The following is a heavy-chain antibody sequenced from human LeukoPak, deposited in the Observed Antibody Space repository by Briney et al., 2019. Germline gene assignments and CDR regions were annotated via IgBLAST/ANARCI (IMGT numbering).Heavy chain of an antibody. V-gene: IGHV4-59*08. CDR1: GGSINDAS. CDR2: IYHSGGT. CDR3: ARHVRPWMQLWSNSGGFY. Sequence: SETLSLTCTVSGGSINDASWNWIRKPPGQGLEWIGYIYHSGGTNYNPSLKSRVTISLDTSKNQFSLKLSSVTAADTAVYYCARHVRPWMQLWSNSGGFYWGQGTLVTVSS. J-gene: IGHJ4*02. D-gene: IGHD5-18*01.